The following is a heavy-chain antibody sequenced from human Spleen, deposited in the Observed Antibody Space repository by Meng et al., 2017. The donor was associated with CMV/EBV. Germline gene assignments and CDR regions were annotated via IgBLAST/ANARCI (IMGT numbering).Heavy chain of an antibody. CDR3: AKGRTIFGVVPRYYFDY. V-gene: IGHV3-30*02. CDR1: GFIFSSYG. Sequence: GESLKISCAASGFIFSSYGMHWVRQAPGKGLEWVAFIRYDGSNNYYVDSVKGRFTISRDNSKSTLYLQMNSLRAEDTAVYYCAKGRTIFGVVPRYYFDYWGQGALVTVSS. CDR2: IRYDGSNN. D-gene: IGHD3-3*01. J-gene: IGHJ4*02.